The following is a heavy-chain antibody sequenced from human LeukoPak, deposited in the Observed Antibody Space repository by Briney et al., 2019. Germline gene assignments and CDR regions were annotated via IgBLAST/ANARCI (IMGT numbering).Heavy chain of an antibody. V-gene: IGHV1-18*01. J-gene: IGHJ4*02. CDR1: GYTFTSYG. CDR3: ARGSYYDY. CDR2: VSSYNGDT. D-gene: IGHD1-26*01. Sequence: ASVKVSCKASGYTFTSYGISWVRQAPGQGLEWVGWVSSYNGDTNYAQRFQGRVTMNTDTSTGTAYMELTSLRSDDTAVYYCARGSYYDYWGQGTLVTVSS.